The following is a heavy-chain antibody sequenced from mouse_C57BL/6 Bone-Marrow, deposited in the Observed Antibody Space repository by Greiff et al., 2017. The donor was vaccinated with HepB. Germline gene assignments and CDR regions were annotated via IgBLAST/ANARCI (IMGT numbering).Heavy chain of an antibody. CDR3: ARSDYDYDGSFYYAMDY. J-gene: IGHJ4*01. D-gene: IGHD2-4*01. V-gene: IGHV3-8*01. Sequence: DVKLQESGPGLAKPSQTLSLTCSVTGYSITSDYWNWIRKFPGNKLEYMGYISYSGSTYYNPSLKSRISITRDTSKTQYYLQLNSVTTEDTATYYCARSDYDYDGSFYYAMDYWGQGTSVTVSS. CDR2: ISYSGST. CDR1: GYSITSDY.